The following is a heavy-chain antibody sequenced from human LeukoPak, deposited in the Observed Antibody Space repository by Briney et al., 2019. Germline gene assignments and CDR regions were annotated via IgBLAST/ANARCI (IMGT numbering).Heavy chain of an antibody. CDR2: ISAYNGNT. V-gene: IGHV1-18*01. D-gene: IGHD3-22*01. Sequence: ASVKVSCKDSGYTFTSYGISWVRQAPGQGLEWMGWISAYNGNTNYAQKLQGRVTMTTDTSTSTAYMELRSLRSDDTAVYYCARTTYYYDSSGYYLFDYWGQGTLVTVSS. J-gene: IGHJ4*02. CDR1: GYTFTSYG. CDR3: ARTTYYYDSSGYYLFDY.